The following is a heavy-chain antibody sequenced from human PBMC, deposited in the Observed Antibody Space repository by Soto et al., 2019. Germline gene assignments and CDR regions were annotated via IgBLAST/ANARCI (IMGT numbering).Heavy chain of an antibody. Sequence: QVQLIQFGAEVKKPGASVKVSCRASGYTFTKLHIHWVRQAPGQGLEWMGMIDPSGGVTRDAQRFQGRITLTSDTSTSSVNMELRGLTSEDTAVYYCARDLIGHDNYETIGYYFDHWGPGTLVTVSS. CDR3: ARDLIGHDNYETIGYYFDH. CDR1: GYTFTKLH. V-gene: IGHV1-46*01. D-gene: IGHD3-16*01. CDR2: IDPSGGVT. J-gene: IGHJ4*02.